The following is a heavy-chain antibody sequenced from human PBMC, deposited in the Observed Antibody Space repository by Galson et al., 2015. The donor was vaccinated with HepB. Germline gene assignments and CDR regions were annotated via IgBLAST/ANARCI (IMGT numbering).Heavy chain of an antibody. V-gene: IGHV3-21*01. CDR3: ARDFSTNLDYGDPFDY. CDR1: GFTFSSYS. D-gene: IGHD4-17*01. CDR2: ISSSSSYI. Sequence: SLRLSCAASGFTFSSYSMNWVRQAPGKGLEWVSSISSSSSYIYYADSVKGRFTISRDNAKNSLYLQMNSLRAEDTAVYYCARDFSTNLDYGDPFDYWGQGTLVTVSS. J-gene: IGHJ4*02.